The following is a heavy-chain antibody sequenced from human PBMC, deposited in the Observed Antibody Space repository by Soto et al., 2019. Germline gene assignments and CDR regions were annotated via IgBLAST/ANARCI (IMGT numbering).Heavy chain of an antibody. D-gene: IGHD6-25*01. V-gene: IGHV4-59*08. CDR3: ARLELYSSAWRARKWFDP. J-gene: IGHJ5*02. CDR2: IYYAGST. Sequence: SETLSLTCTVSGGSMISYYWSWIRQPPGRGLEWIGFIYYAGSTKYNPSLNSRVTISVDTSKNQFSLTVTSVTAADTGVYYCARLELYSSAWRARKWFDPWGQGTLVTVSS. CDR1: GGSMISYY.